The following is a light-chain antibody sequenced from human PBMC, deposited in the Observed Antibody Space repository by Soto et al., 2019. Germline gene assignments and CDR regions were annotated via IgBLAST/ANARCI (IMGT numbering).Light chain of an antibody. J-gene: IGKJ1*01. CDR2: GAS. CDR1: QSVSSY. V-gene: IGKV3-15*01. Sequence: EIVVTQSTATLYVSPGERVTLSCRASQSVSSYLAWYQQKPGQAPRLLIYGASTGATGIPARFSGSGSGTEFTLTISRLQSEDFGIYSCQQYKNGWTFGQGTKVDIK. CDR3: QQYKNGWT.